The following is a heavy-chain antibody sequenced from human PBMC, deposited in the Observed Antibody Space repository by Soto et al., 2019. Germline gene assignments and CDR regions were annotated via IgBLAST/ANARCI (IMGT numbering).Heavy chain of an antibody. V-gene: IGHV3-48*02. J-gene: IGHJ6*02. CDR1: GFTFSLYS. D-gene: IGHD3-10*01. Sequence: EVQLVESGGGLVQPGGTLRLSCAASGFTFSLYSMSWVRQAPGKGLEWVSYISRSSTGIHYADSVQGRFTISRDDATNSMHLQINSLRDGDTAVYYCARAVTWGLDVWGQGTTVSISS. CDR3: ARAVTWGLDV. CDR2: ISRSSTGI.